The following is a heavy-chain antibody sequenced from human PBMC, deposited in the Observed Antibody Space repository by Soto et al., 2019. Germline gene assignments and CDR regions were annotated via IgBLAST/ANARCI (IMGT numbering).Heavy chain of an antibody. Sequence: SVKVSCKASGGTFSSYAISWVRQAPGQGLEWMGGIIPIFGTANYAQKFQGRVTITADESTSTAYMELSSLRSEDTAVYYCAKDSVRGVGYDAFDIWGQGTMVTVSS. J-gene: IGHJ3*02. CDR2: IIPIFGTA. CDR1: GGTFSSYA. V-gene: IGHV1-69*13. CDR3: AKDSVRGVGYDAFDI. D-gene: IGHD3-10*01.